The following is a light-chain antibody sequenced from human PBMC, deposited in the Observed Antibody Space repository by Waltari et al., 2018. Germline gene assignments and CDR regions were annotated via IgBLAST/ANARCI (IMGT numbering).Light chain of an antibody. CDR2: GAS. V-gene: IGKV3-15*01. Sequence: EIVMTQSPATLSVSPGERVTLSCRASQSVSSNLAWYQQKPGQAPRLLIYGASTRATVIPARFSGSGSGTEFTLTISSLQSEVFAVYYCQHYNNWPPWTFGQGTKVEIK. CDR1: QSVSSN. J-gene: IGKJ1*01. CDR3: QHYNNWPPWT.